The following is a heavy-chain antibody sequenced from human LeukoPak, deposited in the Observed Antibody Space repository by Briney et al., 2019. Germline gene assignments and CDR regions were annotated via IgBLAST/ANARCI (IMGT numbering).Heavy chain of an antibody. CDR1: GYTFTGYY. CDR3: ARAQTYYDSSGYRY. CDR2: ISAYNGNT. Sequence: ASVKVSCKASGYTFTGYYMHWVRQAPGQGLEWMGWISAYNGNTNYAQKLQGRVTMTTDTSTSTAHMELRSLRSDDTAVYYCARAQTYYDSSGYRYWGQGTLVTVSS. D-gene: IGHD3-22*01. J-gene: IGHJ4*02. V-gene: IGHV1-18*04.